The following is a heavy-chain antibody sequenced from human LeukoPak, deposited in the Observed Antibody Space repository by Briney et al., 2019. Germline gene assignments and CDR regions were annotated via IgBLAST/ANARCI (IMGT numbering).Heavy chain of an antibody. D-gene: IGHD3-10*01. V-gene: IGHV4-59*01. CDR2: IYYSGST. CDR3: ARDRGGAYGSGSYYSH. Sequence: SETLSLTCTVSGGSISSYYWGWIRQPPGKGLEWIGYIYYSGSTNYNPSLKSRVTISVDTSKNQFSLKLSSATAADTAVYYCARDRGGAYGSGSYYSHWGQGTLVTVSS. J-gene: IGHJ4*02. CDR1: GGSISSYY.